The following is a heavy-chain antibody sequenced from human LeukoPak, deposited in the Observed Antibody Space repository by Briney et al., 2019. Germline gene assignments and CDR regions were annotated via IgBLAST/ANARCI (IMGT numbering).Heavy chain of an antibody. Sequence: SETLSLTCTVSGGSISSYYWSWIRQPPGKGLEWIGYIYYSGSTNYNPSLKSRVTISVDTSKNQFSLKLSSVTAADTAVYYCARADRYCSGGSCSRHFDYWGQGTLVTVSS. CDR1: GGSISSYY. V-gene: IGHV4-59*01. D-gene: IGHD2-15*01. CDR3: ARADRYCSGGSCSRHFDY. J-gene: IGHJ4*02. CDR2: IYYSGST.